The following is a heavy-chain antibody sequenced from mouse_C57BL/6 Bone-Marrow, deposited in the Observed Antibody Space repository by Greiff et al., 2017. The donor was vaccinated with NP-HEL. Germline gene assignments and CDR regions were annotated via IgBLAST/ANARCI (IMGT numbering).Heavy chain of an antibody. CDR3: ARYYSNYRYIDV. CDR2: IDPANGNT. Sequence: EVQLQQSVAELVRPGASVKLSCTASGFTFTNSYMHWVKQRPEQGLEWIGRIDPANGNTKYAQKFKGKATLTADTSSNTAYLQLISLTSDDTAYYYCARYYSNYRYIDVWGTGTTVTVSS. J-gene: IGHJ1*03. D-gene: IGHD2-5*01. CDR1: GFTFTNSY. V-gene: IGHV14-3*01.